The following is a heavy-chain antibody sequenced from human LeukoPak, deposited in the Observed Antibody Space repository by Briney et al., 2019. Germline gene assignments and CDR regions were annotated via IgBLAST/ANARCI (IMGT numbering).Heavy chain of an antibody. CDR3: ARDPGNYYGSGSYYFNAFDI. D-gene: IGHD3-10*01. CDR2: INPNSGGT. Sequence: ASVKVSCKASGYTFTGYYMHWVRQAPGQGLEWMGWINPNSGGTNYAQKFQGWVTMTRDTSISTAYMELSRLRSDDTAVYYCARDPGNYYGSGSYYFNAFDIWGQGTMVTVSS. J-gene: IGHJ3*02. V-gene: IGHV1-2*04. CDR1: GYTFTGYY.